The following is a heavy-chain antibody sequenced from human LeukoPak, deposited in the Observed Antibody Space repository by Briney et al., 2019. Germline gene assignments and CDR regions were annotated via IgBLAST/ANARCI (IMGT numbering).Heavy chain of an antibody. CDR1: GVSINDYY. Sequence: PSETLSLTCGVFGVSINDYYWSWIRQSPGKGLEWIGEISHTEGTRYNPSLESRVTMSVGTSENQLSLKLIFVTAADTAVYYCARIRCGHSGSVCYNHWGLGSLVTVSS. CDR3: ARIRCGHSGSVCYNH. V-gene: IGHV4-34*01. D-gene: IGHD3-9*01. J-gene: IGHJ4*02. CDR2: ISHTEGT.